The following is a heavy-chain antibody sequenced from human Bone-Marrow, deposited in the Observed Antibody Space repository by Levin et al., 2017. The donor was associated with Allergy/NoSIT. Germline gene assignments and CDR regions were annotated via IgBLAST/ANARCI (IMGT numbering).Heavy chain of an antibody. CDR1: GFSFRSYA. CDR3: ARDRGSSWELYYFDF. V-gene: IGHV3-30*15. D-gene: IGHD6-13*01. CDR2: MSYDGSKK. Sequence: GGSLRLSCAASGFSFRSYAMHWVRQAPGKGLEWLAVMSYDGSKKFYADSLKGRFTISRDNSKNTLYLQMSSLRVDDTAVYYCARDRGSSWELYYFDFWGHGTLVTVSS. J-gene: IGHJ4*01.